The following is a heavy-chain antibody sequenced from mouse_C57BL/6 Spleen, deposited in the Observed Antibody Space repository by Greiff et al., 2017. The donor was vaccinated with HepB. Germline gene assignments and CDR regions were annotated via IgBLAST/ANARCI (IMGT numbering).Heavy chain of an antibody. Sequence: VQLQQSGPELVKPGASVKMSCKASGYTFTDYNMHWVKQSHGKSLEWIGYINPNNGGTSYNQKFKGKATLTVNKSSSTAYMELRSLTSEDSAVYYCAIYDGYPHWYFDVWGTGTTVTVSS. CDR3: AIYDGYPHWYFDV. J-gene: IGHJ1*03. D-gene: IGHD2-3*01. CDR2: INPNNGGT. V-gene: IGHV1-22*01. CDR1: GYTFTDYN.